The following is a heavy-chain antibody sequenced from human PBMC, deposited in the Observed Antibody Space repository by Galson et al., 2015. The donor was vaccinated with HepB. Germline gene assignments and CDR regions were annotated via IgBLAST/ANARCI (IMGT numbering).Heavy chain of an antibody. J-gene: IGHJ3*02. Sequence: SVKVSCKASGYTFTSYAIHWVRQAPGQRLEWMGWINAGNGDTKYSQQFQGRVTITSDTSATTAYMELSSLTSEDTAVFYCARTIFGVVSDGFDIWGQGTMVTVSP. CDR3: ARTIFGVVSDGFDI. CDR1: GYTFTSYA. V-gene: IGHV1-3*01. CDR2: INAGNGDT. D-gene: IGHD3-3*01.